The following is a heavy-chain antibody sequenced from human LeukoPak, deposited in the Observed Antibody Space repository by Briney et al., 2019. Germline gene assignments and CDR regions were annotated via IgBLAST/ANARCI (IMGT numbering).Heavy chain of an antibody. CDR1: GYSISSGYY. D-gene: IGHD3-3*01. CDR2: ISHSGST. V-gene: IGHV4-38-2*02. CDR3: ARHYDPQPFDVFDI. Sequence: SETLSLTCTVSGYSISSGYYWGWIRQPPGKGLKWIGSISHSGSTYYNPSLKSRVTISVDTSKNQFSLKLSSLTAADTAVYYCARHYDPQPFDVFDIWGQGTMVTVSS. J-gene: IGHJ3*02.